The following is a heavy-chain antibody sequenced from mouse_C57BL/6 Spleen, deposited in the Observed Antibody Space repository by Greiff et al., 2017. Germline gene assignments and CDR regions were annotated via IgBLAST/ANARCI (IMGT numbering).Heavy chain of an antibody. V-gene: IGHV3-6*01. J-gene: IGHJ4*01. Sequence: DVQLVESGPGLVKPSQSLSLTCSVTGYSITSGYYWYWIRQFPGNQLECMGYISYDGSNNYNPSLKNRISITRDTSKNQFFLKLNAVTTEDTATYYCARGVGNYCALDYWGQGTSVTVSS. CDR2: ISYDGSN. CDR1: GYSITSGYY. D-gene: IGHD2-1*01. CDR3: ARGVGNYCALDY.